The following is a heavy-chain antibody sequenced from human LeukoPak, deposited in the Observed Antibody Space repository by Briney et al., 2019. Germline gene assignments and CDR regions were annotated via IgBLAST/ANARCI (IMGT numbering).Heavy chain of an antibody. CDR1: GYTFTSYG. J-gene: IGHJ3*02. Sequence: ASVKVSCKASGYTFTSYGISWVRQAPGQGLEWMGWISAYNGNTNYAQKLQGRVTMTTDTSTSTAYMELRSLRSDDTAVYYCARSLWFGELFSAFDIRGQGTMVTVSS. V-gene: IGHV1-18*01. CDR3: ARSLWFGELFSAFDI. D-gene: IGHD3-10*01. CDR2: ISAYNGNT.